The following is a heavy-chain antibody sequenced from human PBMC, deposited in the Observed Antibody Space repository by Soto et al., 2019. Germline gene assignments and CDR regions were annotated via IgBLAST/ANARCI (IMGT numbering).Heavy chain of an antibody. CDR3: ACRGRGGYFDD. J-gene: IGHJ4*02. Sequence: DVPLVESGGGLVQPGGSLRLSCAASGFTFSSDALRWVRQAPVKGLELDSAISVSGGSTAYADAVKGRFTISRDSSNYTMDLQMNSPSAADTYVAYCACRGRGGYFDDWGQGTLVTVSS. V-gene: IGHV3-23*04. CDR2: ISVSGGST. D-gene: IGHD2-15*01. CDR1: GFTFSSDA.